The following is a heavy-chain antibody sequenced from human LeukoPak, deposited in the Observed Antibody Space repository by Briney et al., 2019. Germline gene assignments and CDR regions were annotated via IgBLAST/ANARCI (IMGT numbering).Heavy chain of an antibody. Sequence: PGGSLRLSCAASGFTFSSYAMSWVRQAPGKGLEWVSTIFGSGDNTYYADSVKGRFTISRDSSKNTLYLQMGSLRADDTAVYYCAKRGIAEAASFDYWGQGTLVTVSS. J-gene: IGHJ4*02. D-gene: IGHD6-13*01. V-gene: IGHV3-23*01. CDR2: IFGSGDNT. CDR1: GFTFSSYA. CDR3: AKRGIAEAASFDY.